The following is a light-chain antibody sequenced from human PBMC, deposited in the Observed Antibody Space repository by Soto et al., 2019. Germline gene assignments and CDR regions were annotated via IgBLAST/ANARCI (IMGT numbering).Light chain of an antibody. J-gene: IGKJ4*01. CDR1: QSVNTN. Sequence: ETVMTQSPATLSVSLGERATLSCRASQSVNTNLAWYQQKPGQAPRLLIYGASIRATGVPARFSGSGSGTDFTLTISSLQPEDFAGYFCQQYKNWPPVTFGGGTKVEIK. V-gene: IGKV3-15*01. CDR3: QQYKNWPPVT. CDR2: GAS.